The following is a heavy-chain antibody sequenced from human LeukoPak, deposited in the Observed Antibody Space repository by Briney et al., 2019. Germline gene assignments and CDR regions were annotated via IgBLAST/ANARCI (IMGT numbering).Heavy chain of an antibody. CDR2: MNPNSGNT. J-gene: IGHJ4*02. CDR3: ARVQFYYDSSGNDY. D-gene: IGHD3-22*01. CDR1: GYTFTSYD. Sequence: ASVKVSCKASGYTFTSYDSNWVRQATGQGLEWMGWMNPNSGNTGYAQKFQGRVTMTRNTSISTAYMDLSSLRSEDTAVYYCARVQFYYDSSGNDYWGQGTLVTASP. V-gene: IGHV1-8*01.